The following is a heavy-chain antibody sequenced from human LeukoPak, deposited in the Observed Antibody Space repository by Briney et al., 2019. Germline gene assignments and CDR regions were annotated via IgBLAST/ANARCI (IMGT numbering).Heavy chain of an antibody. J-gene: IGHJ6*02. D-gene: IGHD5-18*01. V-gene: IGHV1-18*01. CDR2: ISGYNGNT. CDR1: GYTFTNYG. Sequence: ASVKVSCKASGYTFTNYGISWVRQAPGQGLEWMGWISGYNGNTNYAQKVQGRVTMTTDTSTSTAYMELRSLRSEDTAVYYCARDRIPGYSYGYVFDYYGMDVWGQGTTVTVSS. CDR3: ARDRIPGYSYGYVFDYYGMDV.